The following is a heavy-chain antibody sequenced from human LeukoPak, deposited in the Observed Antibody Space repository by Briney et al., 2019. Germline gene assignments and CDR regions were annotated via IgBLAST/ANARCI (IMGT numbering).Heavy chain of an antibody. J-gene: IGHJ4*02. CDR2: ISSSSSTI. CDR3: ARGSGYEIY. Sequence: GGSLRLSCAASGFTFSSYSMNWVRQAPGKGLEWVSYISSSSSTIYYADSVKGRFTISRDNAKNSLFLQMYSLRDEDTAVYYCARGSGYEIYWGQGTLVTVSS. CDR1: GFTFSSYS. D-gene: IGHD5-12*01. V-gene: IGHV3-48*02.